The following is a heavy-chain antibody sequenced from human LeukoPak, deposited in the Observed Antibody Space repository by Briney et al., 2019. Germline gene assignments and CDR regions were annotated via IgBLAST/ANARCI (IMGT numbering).Heavy chain of an antibody. D-gene: IGHD2-15*01. CDR2: ISYDGSNK. V-gene: IGHV3-30*18. CDR3: AKEGYCSGGSCYSPYYFDY. J-gene: IGHJ4*02. CDR1: GFTFRSYG. Sequence: GGSLRLSCAASGFTFRSYGMHWVRQAPGKGLEWVAVISYDGSNKYYADSVKGRFTISRDNFKNTLYLQMNSLRAEDTAVYYCAKEGYCSGGSCYSPYYFDYWGQGTLVTVSS.